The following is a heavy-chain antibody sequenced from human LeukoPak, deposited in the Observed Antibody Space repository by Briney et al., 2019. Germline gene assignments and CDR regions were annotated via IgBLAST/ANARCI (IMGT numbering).Heavy chain of an antibody. CDR1: GDSFTSTDDF. CDR3: ARSSYSSGRYGGLDV. Sequence: KPSETLSLTCTVSGDSFTSTDDFWGWIRQPPGKGLEWIGSINYSGKTYYNPSLKSRVIISEDTSKNQVSLRLSSVTAADTAVYYCARSSYSSGRYGGLDVWGQGTTVTVSS. V-gene: IGHV4-39*01. CDR2: INYSGKT. J-gene: IGHJ6*02. D-gene: IGHD3-22*01.